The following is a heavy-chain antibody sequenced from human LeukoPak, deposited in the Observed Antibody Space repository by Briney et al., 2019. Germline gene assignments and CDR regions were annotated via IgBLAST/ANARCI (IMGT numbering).Heavy chain of an antibody. CDR2: IYYSGST. V-gene: IGHV4-39*07. CDR1: GGSISSSSYY. Sequence: SETLSLTCTVSGGSISSSSYYWGWIRQPPGKGLEWIGSIYYSGSTYYNPSLKSRVTISVDTSKNQFSLKLSSVTAADTAVYYCARGLSSGYYYPAFDIWGQGTMVTVSS. CDR3: ARGLSSGYYYPAFDI. D-gene: IGHD3-22*01. J-gene: IGHJ3*02.